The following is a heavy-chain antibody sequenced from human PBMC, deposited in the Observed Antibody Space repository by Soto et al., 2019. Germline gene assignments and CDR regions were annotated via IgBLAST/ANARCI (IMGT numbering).Heavy chain of an antibody. Sequence: QVQLVESGGDLVKPGGSLRLSCAASGFTFSDYYMSWIRQAPGKGLEWVSYISSSGSTIYYADSVKGRFTISRDNAKNSVYLQMNSRRAEDTAVYYCARDWRRSSLGRYYFDYWGQGTLVTVSS. CDR1: GFTFSDYY. CDR3: ARDWRRSSLGRYYFDY. V-gene: IGHV3-11*01. D-gene: IGHD6-6*01. CDR2: ISSSGSTI. J-gene: IGHJ4*02.